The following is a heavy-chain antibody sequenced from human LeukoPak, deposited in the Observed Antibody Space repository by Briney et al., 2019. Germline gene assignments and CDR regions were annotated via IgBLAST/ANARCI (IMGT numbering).Heavy chain of an antibody. J-gene: IGHJ4*02. CDR3: ATVTPAQYYFDY. D-gene: IGHD3-16*01. V-gene: IGHV1-24*01. CDR2: FDPEDGET. Sequence: ASVKVSCKVSGYTLTELSMHWVRQAPGKGLEWMGGFDPEDGETIYAQKFQGRVTMTEDTSTDTAYMELSSLRSEDTAVYYCATVTPAQYYFDYWGQGTLVTVSS. CDR1: GYTLTELS.